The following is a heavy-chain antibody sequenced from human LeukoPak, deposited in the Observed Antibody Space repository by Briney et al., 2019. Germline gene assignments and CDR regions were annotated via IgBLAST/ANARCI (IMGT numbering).Heavy chain of an antibody. V-gene: IGHV3-23*01. CDR1: QFTFRNYA. CDR3: VKDPSGVDL. CDR2: ITGSGTNT. J-gene: IGHJ5*02. Sequence: GGSLRLSCAASQFTFRNYAMSWVRQAPGKGLEWVAAITGSGTNTYYSDSVKGRFVISRDNSKNTLFLYVNNLRAEDTAVYYCVKDPSGVDLWGQGTLVTVSS.